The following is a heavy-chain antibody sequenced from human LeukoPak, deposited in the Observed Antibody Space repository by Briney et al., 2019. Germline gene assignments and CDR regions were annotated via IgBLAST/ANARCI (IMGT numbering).Heavy chain of an antibody. V-gene: IGHV1-2*02. D-gene: IGHD2-2*01. CDR3: ARDNAVVVPAATPSRSLDY. Sequence: GASVKVSCKASGYTFTGYYMHWVRQAPGQGLEWMGWINPNSGGTNYAQKFQGRVTMTRDTSISTAYMELSRLRSDDTAVYYCARDNAVVVPAATPSRSLDYWGQGTLVTVSS. J-gene: IGHJ4*02. CDR2: INPNSGGT. CDR1: GYTFTGYY.